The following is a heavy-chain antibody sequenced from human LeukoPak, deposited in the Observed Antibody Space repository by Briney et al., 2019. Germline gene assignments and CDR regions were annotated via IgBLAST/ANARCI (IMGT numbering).Heavy chain of an antibody. Sequence: SETLSLTCTVSGGSISSYYWSWVRQPPGKGLEWVGYIYYSGSTNYNPSLKSRVTISVDTSNNQFSLKLSSVTAADTAVYYCAREGPDSSGSYDYWGQGTLVTVSS. CDR1: GGSISSYY. CDR3: AREGPDSSGSYDY. J-gene: IGHJ4*02. CDR2: IYYSGST. D-gene: IGHD6-19*01. V-gene: IGHV4-59*01.